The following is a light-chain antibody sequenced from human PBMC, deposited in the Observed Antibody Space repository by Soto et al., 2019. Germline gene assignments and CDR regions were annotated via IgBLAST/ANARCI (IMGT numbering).Light chain of an antibody. CDR3: QQRSNWPPIT. J-gene: IGKJ5*01. Sequence: IVLTQSAGTLSLSPGERATLSCRAIQSVSSSYLAWYQQKPGQAPRLLIYGASNRATGIPARFSGSGSGTDFTLTISSLEPEDFAVYYCQQRSNWPPITFGQGTRLEI. CDR1: QSVSSSY. CDR2: GAS. V-gene: IGKV3D-20*02.